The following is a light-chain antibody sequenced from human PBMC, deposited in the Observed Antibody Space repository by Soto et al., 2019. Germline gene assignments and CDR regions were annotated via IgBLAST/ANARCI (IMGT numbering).Light chain of an antibody. CDR3: SSFTTSSTWV. Sequence: QSVLTQPASVSGSPGQSITISCTGLSSAFMSVFSQTPPKVMIYEVSNRPSGVSDRFSGSKAGNTASLTISGLQAEDEADYYCSSFTTSSTWVFGGGTKVTVL. J-gene: IGLJ3*02. CDR2: EVS. CDR1: SSAF. V-gene: IGLV2-14*01.